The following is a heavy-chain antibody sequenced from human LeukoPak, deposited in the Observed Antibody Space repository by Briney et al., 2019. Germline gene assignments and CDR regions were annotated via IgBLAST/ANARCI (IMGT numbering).Heavy chain of an antibody. D-gene: IGHD6-19*01. CDR3: ARAHSSGWYYFDY. Sequence: GGSLRLSCAASGFTFSSYGMHWVRQAPGKGLEWVAVIWYDGSNKYYADSVKGRFTISRDNAKNTLYLQMNSLRAEDTAVYYCARAHSSGWYYFDYWGQGTLVTVSS. CDR1: GFTFSSYG. V-gene: IGHV3-33*01. J-gene: IGHJ4*02. CDR2: IWYDGSNK.